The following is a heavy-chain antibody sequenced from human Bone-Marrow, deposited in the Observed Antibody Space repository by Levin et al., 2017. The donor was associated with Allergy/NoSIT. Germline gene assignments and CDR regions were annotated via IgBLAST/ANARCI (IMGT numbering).Heavy chain of an antibody. CDR2: IYYSGST. D-gene: IGHD6-13*01. Sequence: SSQTLSLTCTVSGGSISSSSYYWGWIRQPPGKGLEWIGSIYYSGSTYYNPSLKSRVTISVDTSKNQFSLKLSSVTAADTAVYYCARPHSIAAAGTGGAFDIWGQGTMVTVSS. CDR1: GGSISSSSYY. V-gene: IGHV4-39*01. CDR3: ARPHSIAAAGTGGAFDI. J-gene: IGHJ3*02.